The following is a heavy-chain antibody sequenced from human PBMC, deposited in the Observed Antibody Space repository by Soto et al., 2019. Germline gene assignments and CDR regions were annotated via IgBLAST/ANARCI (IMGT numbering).Heavy chain of an antibody. J-gene: IGHJ5*02. CDR1: VGSFNGYY. D-gene: IGHD3-3*01. CDR2: INHTGCT. Sequence: KPSETLSLTCAVYVGSFNGYYWNWMREPPGKGLEWIGEINHTGCTHYNPSLKSRVTMSVDTSKNQFSLRLSSVTAADTAIYYCATRITVFGLLIPPFDPWGQGTQVTVSS. V-gene: IGHV4-34*01. CDR3: ATRITVFGLLIPPFDP.